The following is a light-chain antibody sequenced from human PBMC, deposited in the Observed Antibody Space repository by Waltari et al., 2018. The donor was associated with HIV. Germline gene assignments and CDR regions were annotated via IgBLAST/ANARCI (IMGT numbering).Light chain of an antibody. CDR3: ASWDDGLRGHV. V-gene: IGLV1-47*01. J-gene: IGLJ1*01. Sequence: QSGLTQPHSASGTPGQRLSISCAGNNYNLGSHFVFWYRQIPGAAPTLLVYRNNQRPSGVGDRFSGSRSGASASLVISGLRVEDEADYYCASWDDGLRGHVFGSGTTVSV. CDR2: RNN. CDR1: NYNLGSHF.